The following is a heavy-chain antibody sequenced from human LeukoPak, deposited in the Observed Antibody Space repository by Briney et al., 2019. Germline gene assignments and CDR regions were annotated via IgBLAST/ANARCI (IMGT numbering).Heavy chain of an antibody. Sequence: GGSLRLSCAASGFTFSSYEMNWVRQAPGKGLEWVSYISSSGSTIYYADSVKGRFTISRDNAKNSLYLQMNSLRAEDTAVYYCARYYDFWSGYGYWGQGTLVTVSS. CDR3: ARYYDFWSGYGY. CDR1: GFTFSSYE. D-gene: IGHD3-3*01. V-gene: IGHV3-48*03. J-gene: IGHJ4*02. CDR2: ISSSGSTI.